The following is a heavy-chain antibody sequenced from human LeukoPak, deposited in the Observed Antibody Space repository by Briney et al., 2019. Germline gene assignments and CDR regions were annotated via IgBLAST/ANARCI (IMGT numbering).Heavy chain of an antibody. Sequence: GASVKVSCKASGYTFTGYYMHWVRQAPGQGLEWMGWINPNSGGTNYAQKFQGRVTMTRDTSISTAYMELSRLRSDDTAVYYCARGWFGELHMYYFDYWGQGTLVAVSS. V-gene: IGHV1-2*02. CDR1: GYTFTGYY. D-gene: IGHD3-10*01. CDR2: INPNSGGT. J-gene: IGHJ4*02. CDR3: ARGWFGELHMYYFDY.